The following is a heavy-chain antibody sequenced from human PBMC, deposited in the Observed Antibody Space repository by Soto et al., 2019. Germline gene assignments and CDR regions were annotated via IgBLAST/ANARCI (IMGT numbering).Heavy chain of an antibody. Sequence: GGSLRLSCAASGFTFSSYSMNWVRQAPGKGLEWVSYISSSSSTIYYADSVKGRFTISRDNAKNSLYLQMNSLRDEDTAVYYCARDHVVVAATQTAFDIWGQGIMVTVSS. CDR3: ARDHVVVAATQTAFDI. CDR1: GFTFSSYS. CDR2: ISSSSSTI. V-gene: IGHV3-48*02. J-gene: IGHJ3*02. D-gene: IGHD2-15*01.